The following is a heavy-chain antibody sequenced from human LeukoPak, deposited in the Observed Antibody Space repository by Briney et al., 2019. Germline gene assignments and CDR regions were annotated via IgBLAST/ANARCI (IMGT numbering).Heavy chain of an antibody. CDR3: ARDGGSSWYFDY. V-gene: IGHV3-11*04. CDR1: RFTFSDYY. CDR2: ISSSGNTT. Sequence: GGSLRLSCAASRFTFSDYYMSWIRQAPGKGLEWVSYISSSGNTTYHADSVKGRFTISRDNAKNSLYLQMSSLRAEDTAVYYCARDGGSSWYFDYWGQGTLVTVSS. D-gene: IGHD6-13*01. J-gene: IGHJ4*02.